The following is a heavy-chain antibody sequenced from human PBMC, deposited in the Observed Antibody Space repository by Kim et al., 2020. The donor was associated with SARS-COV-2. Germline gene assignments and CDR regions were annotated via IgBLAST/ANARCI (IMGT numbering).Heavy chain of an antibody. CDR3: TNERY. Sequence: KAHGGTPDYPASLRGRFAISRDDSKSIAYLQMNSLKTEDTAVYYCTNERYWGQGTLVTVSS. J-gene: IGHJ4*02. CDR2: KAHGGTP. V-gene: IGHV3-49*02.